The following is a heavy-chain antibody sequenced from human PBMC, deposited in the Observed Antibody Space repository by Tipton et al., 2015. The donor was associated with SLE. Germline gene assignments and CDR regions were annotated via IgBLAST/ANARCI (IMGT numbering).Heavy chain of an antibody. CDR2: IYSSGST. CDR1: NVSISCYY. CDR3: ARLLLSASGSYLDS. D-gene: IGHD3-10*01. V-gene: IGHV4-4*08. Sequence: LRLSCTVSNVSISCYYWNWIRQPPGKGLEWIGYIYSSGSTKYNPSLKSRVTISVDTSKNQFSLKLNSVTATDTGFYYCARLLLSASGSYLDSWGQGILVTVSS. J-gene: IGHJ4*02.